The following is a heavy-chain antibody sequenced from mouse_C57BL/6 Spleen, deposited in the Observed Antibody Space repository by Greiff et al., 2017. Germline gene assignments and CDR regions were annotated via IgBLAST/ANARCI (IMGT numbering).Heavy chain of an antibody. V-gene: IGHV1-22*01. Sequence: EVKLMESGPELVKPGASVKMSCKASRYTFTDYNMHWVKQSHGKSLEWIGYINPNNGGTSYNQKFKGKATLTVNKSSSTAYMGLRSLTSEDSAVYYCARDDYDDYWGQGTTLTVSS. CDR1: RYTFTDYN. CDR2: INPNNGGT. D-gene: IGHD2-4*01. J-gene: IGHJ2*01. CDR3: ARDDYDDY.